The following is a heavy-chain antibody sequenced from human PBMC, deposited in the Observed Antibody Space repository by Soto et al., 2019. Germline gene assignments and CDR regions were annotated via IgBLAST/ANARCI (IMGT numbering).Heavy chain of an antibody. CDR1: GFTFSSYS. Sequence: GGSLRLSCAASGFTFSSYSMNWVRQAPGKGLEWVSYISSSSSTIYYADSVKGRFTISRDNSKNTLYLQMNSLRAEDTAVYYCARAAVLRVLEWLPPYYYGMDVWGQGTTVTVSS. CDR2: ISSSSSTI. D-gene: IGHD3-3*01. CDR3: ARAAVLRVLEWLPPYYYGMDV. J-gene: IGHJ6*02. V-gene: IGHV3-48*01.